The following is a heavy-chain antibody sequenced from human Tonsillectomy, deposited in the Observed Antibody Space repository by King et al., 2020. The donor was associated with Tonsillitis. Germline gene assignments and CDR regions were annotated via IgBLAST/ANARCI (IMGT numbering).Heavy chain of an antibody. V-gene: IGHV1-2*02. D-gene: IGHD2-15*01. CDR3: ARESREYCISGSCPRDY. CDR1: GYTFTGYY. J-gene: IGHJ4*02. Sequence: QLVQSGAEVKKPGASVKVSCKASGYTFTGYYMHRVRQAPGQGLEGMGWINPNSGGTNYAQKYQGRVTMTRDTSISTAYMELSRLRSDDTAVYYCARESREYCISGSCPRDYWRQGTLVTVPS. CDR2: INPNSGGT.